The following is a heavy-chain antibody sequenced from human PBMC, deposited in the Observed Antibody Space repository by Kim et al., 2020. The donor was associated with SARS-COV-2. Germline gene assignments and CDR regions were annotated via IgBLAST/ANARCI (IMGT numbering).Heavy chain of an antibody. CDR2: RT. D-gene: IGHD3-10*01. Sequence: RTSHADSVTGRFTTSRDTSKNPLYLQMNSLRAEDTAVYYCARDLGDYGMDVWGQGTTVTVSS. J-gene: IGHJ6*02. CDR3: ARDLGDYGMDV. V-gene: IGHV3-53*01.